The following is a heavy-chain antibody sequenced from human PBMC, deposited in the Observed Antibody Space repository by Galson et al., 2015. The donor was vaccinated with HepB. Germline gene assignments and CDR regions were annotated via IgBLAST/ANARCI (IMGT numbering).Heavy chain of an antibody. Sequence: SLRLSCAASGFTFSSYWMSWVRQAPGKGLEWVANIKQDGSEKYYVDSVKGRFTISRDNAKNSLYLQMNSLRAEDTAVYYCARERGAYYDYVWGSLYGMDVWGQGTTVTVSS. CDR1: GFTFSSYW. J-gene: IGHJ6*02. CDR2: IKQDGSEK. V-gene: IGHV3-7*01. CDR3: ARERGAYYDYVWGSLYGMDV. D-gene: IGHD3-16*01.